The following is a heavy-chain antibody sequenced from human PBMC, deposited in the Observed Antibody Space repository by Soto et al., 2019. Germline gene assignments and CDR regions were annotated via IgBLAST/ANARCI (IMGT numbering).Heavy chain of an antibody. Sequence: PSETLSLTCTVSGGSISSGGYYWSWIRQHPGKGLEWIGYIYYSGSTYYNPSLKSRVTISVDTSKNQFSLKLSSVTAADTAVYYCARDMITFGGVIPRYSFDIWGQGTMVTVSS. V-gene: IGHV4-31*03. J-gene: IGHJ3*02. D-gene: IGHD3-16*02. CDR1: GGSISSGGYY. CDR3: ARDMITFGGVIPRYSFDI. CDR2: IYYSGST.